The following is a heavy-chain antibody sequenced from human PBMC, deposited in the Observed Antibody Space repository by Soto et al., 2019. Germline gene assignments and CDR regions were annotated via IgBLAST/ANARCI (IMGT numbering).Heavy chain of an antibody. CDR2: IHHSGST. CDR3: ARSIDSSGYYFSNC. D-gene: IGHD3-22*01. V-gene: IGHV4-59*01. CDR1: GGFISSYY. Sequence: KPSETLSLTCTVSGGFISSYYWSWIRRSPGKGLEWIGYIHHSGSTNYNPSLKSRVTMSVDTSRNQFSLKLSSVTAADSAVYYCARSIDSSGYYFSNCWGQGTLVTVSS. J-gene: IGHJ4*02.